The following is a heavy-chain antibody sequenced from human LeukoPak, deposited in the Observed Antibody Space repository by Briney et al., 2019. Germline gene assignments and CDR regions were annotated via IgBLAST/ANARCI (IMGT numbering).Heavy chain of an antibody. CDR2: IWYDGSNK. J-gene: IGHJ6*02. D-gene: IGHD6-19*01. V-gene: IGHV3-33*08. CDR3: ARVTSSGWPPYYYYYGMDV. Sequence: PGGSLRLSCAASGFTFSSYWMHWVRQAPGKGLEWVAVIWYDGSNKYYADSVKGRFTISRDNSKNTLYLQMNSLRAEDTAVYYCARVTSSGWPPYYYYYGMDVWGQGTTVTVSS. CDR1: GFTFSSYW.